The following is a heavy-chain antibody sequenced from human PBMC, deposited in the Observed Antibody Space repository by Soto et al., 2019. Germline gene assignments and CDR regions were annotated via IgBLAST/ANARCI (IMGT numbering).Heavy chain of an antibody. CDR3: ARVAPYYDFWSGTQAHWFDP. CDR1: GGSISSYY. V-gene: IGHV4-59*08. CDR2: IYYSGST. D-gene: IGHD3-3*01. Sequence: SETLSLXCTVSGGSISSYYWSWIRQPPGKGLEWIGYIYYSGSTNYNPSLKSRVTISVDTSKNQFSLKLSSVTAADTAVYYCARVAPYYDFWSGTQAHWFDPWGQGTLVTVSS. J-gene: IGHJ5*02.